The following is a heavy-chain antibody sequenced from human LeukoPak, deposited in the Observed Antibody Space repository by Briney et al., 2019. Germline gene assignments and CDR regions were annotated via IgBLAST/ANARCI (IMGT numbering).Heavy chain of an antibody. CDR3: ARVVVGAPKHFDY. CDR1: GYTFTGYY. Sequence: GASVKVSCTASGYTFTGYYMHWVRQAPGQGLEWMGWINPNSGGTNYAQKFQGRVTMTRDTSISTAYMELSRLRSDDTAVYYCARVVVGAPKHFDYWGQGTLVTVSS. CDR2: INPNSGGT. D-gene: IGHD1-26*01. J-gene: IGHJ4*02. V-gene: IGHV1-2*02.